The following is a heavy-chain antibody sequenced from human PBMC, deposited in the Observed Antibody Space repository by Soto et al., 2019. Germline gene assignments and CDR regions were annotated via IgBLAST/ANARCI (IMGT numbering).Heavy chain of an antibody. J-gene: IGHJ6*02. V-gene: IGHV1-18*01. CDR2: ISTYSGNS. CDR1: GYTFTNYG. Sequence: ASVKVSCKASGYTFTNYGIGWVRQAPGQGLEWMGWISTYSGNSNYAQKLQGRVTMTTDTSTSTAYMELRSLRSDDTAVYYCARAGSTPYYAMDVWGQGTTVTVSS. D-gene: IGHD1-26*01. CDR3: ARAGSTPYYAMDV.